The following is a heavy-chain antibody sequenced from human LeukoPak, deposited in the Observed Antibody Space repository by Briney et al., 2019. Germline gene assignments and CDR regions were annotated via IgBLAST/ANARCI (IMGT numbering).Heavy chain of an antibody. D-gene: IGHD3-3*01. CDR3: ARGRRRITIFGVAPGGAFDI. CDR1: GGSFSGYY. J-gene: IGHJ3*02. CDR2: INHSGST. Sequence: SETLSLTCAVYGGSFSGYYWSWIRQPPGKGLEWIGEINHSGSTNYNPSLKSRVTISVDTSKNQFSLKLSSVTAADTAVYYCARGRRRITIFGVAPGGAFDIWGQGTMVTVSS. V-gene: IGHV4-34*01.